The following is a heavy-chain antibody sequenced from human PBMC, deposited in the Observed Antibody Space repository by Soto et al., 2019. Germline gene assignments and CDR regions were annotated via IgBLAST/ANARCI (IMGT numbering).Heavy chain of an antibody. J-gene: IGHJ6*02. V-gene: IGHV3-30-3*01. CDR1: GFTFSSYA. D-gene: IGHD7-27*01. Sequence: PGGSLRLSCAVSGFTFSSYAMHWVRQAPGKGLEWVAVISYDGSNKYYADSVKGRFTISRDNSKNTLYLQMNSLRAEDTAVYYCARDGDGPYYYGMDVWGQGTTVTVSS. CDR2: ISYDGSNK. CDR3: ARDGDGPYYYGMDV.